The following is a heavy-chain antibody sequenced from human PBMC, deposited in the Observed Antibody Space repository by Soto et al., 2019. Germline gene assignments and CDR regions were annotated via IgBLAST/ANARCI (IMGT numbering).Heavy chain of an antibody. CDR3: ARIGKQWLVRYYYYYMDV. V-gene: IGHV4-4*02. CDR2: IYHSGST. D-gene: IGHD6-19*01. J-gene: IGHJ6*03. CDR1: SGTISISIW. Sequence: PSETMSLTSAVSSGTISISIWGIWVRQTPGKGLEWIGEIYHSGSTNYNPALTSRVTISVDKAKNQCSLKLSSVTAADTAVYYCARIGKQWLVRYYYYYMDVWGKGTTVTVSS.